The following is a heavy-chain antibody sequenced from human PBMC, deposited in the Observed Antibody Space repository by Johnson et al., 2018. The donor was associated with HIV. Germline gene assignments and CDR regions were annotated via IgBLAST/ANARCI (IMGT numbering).Heavy chain of an antibody. V-gene: IGHV3-13*01. CDR1: GFTLSSYD. J-gene: IGHJ3*02. CDR2: IDTAGDT. D-gene: IGHD4-11*01. Sequence: VQLVESGGGLVQPGGSLRLSCAASGFTLSSYDMHWVRQATGKGLEWVSEIDTAGDTYYPGSVTGRFTTSRVNAKNSLYLQMNSRRAGDTAVYYCARRSIRSDGFDIWGQGTMVTVSS. CDR3: ARRSIRSDGFDI.